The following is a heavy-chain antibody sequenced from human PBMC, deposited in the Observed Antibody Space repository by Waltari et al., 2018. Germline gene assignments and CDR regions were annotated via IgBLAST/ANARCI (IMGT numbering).Heavy chain of an antibody. D-gene: IGHD4-17*01. J-gene: IGHJ4*02. CDR3: ARGNYGGNSGFDY. Sequence: QVQLVQSGAEVKKPGASVKVSCKASGYTFTSYYIHWVRQAPGQGLEWMGIINPSLGSPSDAQKFQGIVTVTRDTSTSAVYMELSSLRSEDTAMYYCARGNYGGNSGFDYWGQGTLVTVSS. V-gene: IGHV1-46*01. CDR1: GYTFTSYY. CDR2: INPSLGSP.